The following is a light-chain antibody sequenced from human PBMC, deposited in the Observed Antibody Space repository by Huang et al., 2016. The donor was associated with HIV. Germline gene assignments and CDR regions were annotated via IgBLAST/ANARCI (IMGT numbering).Light chain of an antibody. Sequence: DIQMTQSPSSLSASVGDRVTITCRASQSISTYLNWYQKKPGKSPRLLIYAASSLQSGVPSRFSGSGSGTDFTLTINSLQAEDFATYYCQKSYSPPVFGQGTRLEIK. CDR1: QSISTY. J-gene: IGKJ5*01. CDR3: QKSYSPPV. V-gene: IGKV1-39*01. CDR2: AAS.